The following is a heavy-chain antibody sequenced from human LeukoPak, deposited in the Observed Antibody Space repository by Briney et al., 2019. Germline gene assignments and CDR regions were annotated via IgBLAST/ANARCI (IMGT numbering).Heavy chain of an antibody. CDR1: GFTVSMNG. CDR3: AKYRVVATSLDC. J-gene: IGHJ4*02. D-gene: IGHD5/OR15-5a*01. V-gene: IGHV3-33*06. Sequence: GRSLRLSCAASGFTVSMNGLRSVRQAPGKGLEWVAVIWHDGSYEYYADSVKGRFTISRDSSKNTLYLQMNSLRAEDTAVYYCAKYRVVATSLDCWGQGTLVTVSS. CDR2: IWHDGSYE.